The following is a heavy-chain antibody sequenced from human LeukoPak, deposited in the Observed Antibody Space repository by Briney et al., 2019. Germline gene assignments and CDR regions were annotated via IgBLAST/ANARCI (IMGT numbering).Heavy chain of an antibody. CDR1: GDSVSSNSVT. Sequence: SQTLSLTCAISGDSVSSNSVTWNWIRQSPSRGLEWLGRTYYRSKWYNDYTVSVKSRITINPDTSKNQFSLQLNSVTPEDTAVYYCARGVNNAFDIWGQGTMVTVSS. CDR3: ARGVNNAFDI. CDR2: TYYRSKWYN. J-gene: IGHJ3*02. V-gene: IGHV6-1*01.